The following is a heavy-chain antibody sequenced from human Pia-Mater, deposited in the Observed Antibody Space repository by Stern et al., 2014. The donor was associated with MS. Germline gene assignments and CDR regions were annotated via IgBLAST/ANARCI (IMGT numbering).Heavy chain of an antibody. J-gene: IGHJ3*02. V-gene: IGHV3-30*18. CDR2: ISYDGSHK. CDR1: GFTFRSYG. CDR3: AKGEYSSDAYDI. Sequence: QLVQSGGGVVQPGGSLRLSCVAFGFTFRSYGIHWVRQSPGKGLEWVAVISYDGSHKFYEDSVKGRFAISRDNSKDTLYLQMNSLRVEDTAVYYCAKGEYSSDAYDIWGQGTMVTVSS. D-gene: IGHD6-13*01.